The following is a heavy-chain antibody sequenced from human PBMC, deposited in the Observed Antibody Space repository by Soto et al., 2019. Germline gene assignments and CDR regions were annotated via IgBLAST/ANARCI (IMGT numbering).Heavy chain of an antibody. Sequence: SVKVSCKASGGTFSSYTISWVRQAPGQGLEWMGRIIPILGIANYAQKFQGRVTITADKSTSTAYMELSSLRSEDTAVYYCARAVKFNWEPAYFDYWGQGTLVTVSS. CDR2: IIPILGIA. J-gene: IGHJ4*02. CDR3: ARAVKFNWEPAYFDY. CDR1: GGTFSSYT. V-gene: IGHV1-69*02. D-gene: IGHD1-1*01.